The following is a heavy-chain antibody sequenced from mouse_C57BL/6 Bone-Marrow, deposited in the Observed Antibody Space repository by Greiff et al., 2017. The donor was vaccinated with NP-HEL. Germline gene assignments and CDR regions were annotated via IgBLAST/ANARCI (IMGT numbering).Heavy chain of an antibody. CDR3: ARHERKPLGIYDGSSYVSWFAY. J-gene: IGHJ3*01. D-gene: IGHD1-1*01. CDR1: GYTFTEYT. V-gene: IGHV1-62-2*01. CDR2: FYPGSGSI. Sequence: QVQLKQSGAELVKPGASVKLSCKASGYTFTEYTIHWVKQRSGQGLEWIGWFYPGSGSIKYNEKFKDKATLTADKSSSTVYMELSRLTSEDSAVYFCARHERKPLGIYDGSSYVSWFAYWGQGTLVTVSA.